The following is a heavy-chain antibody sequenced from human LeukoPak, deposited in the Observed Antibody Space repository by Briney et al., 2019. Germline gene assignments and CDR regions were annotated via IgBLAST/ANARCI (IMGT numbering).Heavy chain of an antibody. Sequence: ASVKVSCKASGYTFTSYDINWVRQATGQGLEWMGWMNPNSGNTGYAQKFQGRVTITRNTSTSTVYMELSSLRSEDTAVYYCARPSGSDHLPVEYWGQGTLVTVSS. V-gene: IGHV1-8*03. CDR2: MNPNSGNT. CDR3: ARPSGSDHLPVEY. J-gene: IGHJ4*02. D-gene: IGHD1-14*01. CDR1: GYTFTSYD.